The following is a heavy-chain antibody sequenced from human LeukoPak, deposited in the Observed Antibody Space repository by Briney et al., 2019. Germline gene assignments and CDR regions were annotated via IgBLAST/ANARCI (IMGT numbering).Heavy chain of an antibody. J-gene: IGHJ3*02. D-gene: IGHD6-13*01. CDR2: IYTSGST. V-gene: IGHV4-61*02. CDR3: ARVWYSSSWYRGKAFDI. Sequence: SETLSLTCTVSGGSISSGSYYWSWIRQPAGKGLEWIGRIYTSGSTNYNPSLKSRVTISVDTSKNQFSLKLSSVTAADTAVYYCARVWYSSSWYRGKAFDIWGQGTMVTVSS. CDR1: GGSISSGSYY.